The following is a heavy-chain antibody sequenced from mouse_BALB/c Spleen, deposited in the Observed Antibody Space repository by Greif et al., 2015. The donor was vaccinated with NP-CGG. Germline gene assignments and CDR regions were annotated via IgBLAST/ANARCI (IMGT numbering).Heavy chain of an antibody. J-gene: IGHJ3*01. CDR1: GYSFTSYY. CDR2: IFPGSDNT. CDR3: ARSITTGFAY. Sequence: QVQLKESGPELVKPGASVKISCKASGYSFTSYYIHWVKQRPGQGLEWIGWIFPGSDNTKYNEKFKGKATLTADTSSSTAYMQLSSLTSEDSAVYFCARSITTGFAYWGQGTLVTVSA. V-gene: IGHV1-66*01. D-gene: IGHD2-4*01.